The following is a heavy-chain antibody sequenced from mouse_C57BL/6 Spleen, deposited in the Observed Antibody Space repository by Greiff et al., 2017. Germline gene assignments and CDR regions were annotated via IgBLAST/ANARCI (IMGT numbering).Heavy chain of an antibody. CDR3: ARPYGPSWGYCDD. J-gene: IGHJ2*01. Sequence: VQLQQPGAELVKPGASVKLSCKASGYTFTSYWMQWVKQRPGQGLEWIGEIDPSDSYTNYNQKFKGKATLTVDTSSSTAYMQLSSLTSEDSAVYYCARPYGPSWGYCDDGGKGTTRRVA. V-gene: IGHV1-50*01. CDR2: IDPSDSYT. D-gene: IGHD1-2*01. CDR1: GYTFTSYW.